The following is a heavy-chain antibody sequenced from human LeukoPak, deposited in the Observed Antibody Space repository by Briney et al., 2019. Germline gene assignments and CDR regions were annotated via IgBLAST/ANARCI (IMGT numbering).Heavy chain of an antibody. CDR1: VGTVTIYA. CDR2: SIPFFGTA. D-gene: IGHD3-3*01. Sequence: SVTLSCTASVGTVTIYATSWVRHAPGQGLGWMGGSIPFFGTANDAQKFQGRVTITTDESTSTGYMELSSLRSEDTAVYYCARAFWSGYYVNYYYYMDVWGKGTTVTVSS. J-gene: IGHJ6*03. CDR3: ARAFWSGYYVNYYYYMDV. V-gene: IGHV1-69*05.